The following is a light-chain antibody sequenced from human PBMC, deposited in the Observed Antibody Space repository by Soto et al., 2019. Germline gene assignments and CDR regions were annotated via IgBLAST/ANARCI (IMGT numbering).Light chain of an antibody. CDR1: QTIRNW. CDR3: QHYNSEPWT. CDR2: DSS. Sequence: DIEMTQSPSTLSASVGDRVTITCRASQTIRNWLAWYQQRPGKAPKVLIYDSSTLESGVPARFSGSGSETEFTLTISSLQPEDSATYYCQHYNSEPWTFGQGTKVEIK. V-gene: IGKV1-5*01. J-gene: IGKJ1*01.